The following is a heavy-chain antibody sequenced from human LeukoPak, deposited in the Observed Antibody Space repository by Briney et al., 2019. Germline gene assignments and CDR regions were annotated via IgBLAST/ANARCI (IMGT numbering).Heavy chain of an antibody. CDR2: INPNSGVT. D-gene: IGHD6-19*01. CDR1: GYTFIGYY. Sequence: ASVKVSCKASGYTFIGYYIHWVRQAPGQGLEWMGWINPNSGVTNYGQKFQGRVTMTRDTSISIAYMDLSRLRSDDTAVYFCAITYTSGSGDAFDVWGQGTMVAVSS. J-gene: IGHJ3*01. CDR3: AITYTSGSGDAFDV. V-gene: IGHV1-2*02.